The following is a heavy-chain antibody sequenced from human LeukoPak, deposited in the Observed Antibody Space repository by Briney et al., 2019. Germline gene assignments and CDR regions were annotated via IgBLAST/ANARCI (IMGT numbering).Heavy chain of an antibody. CDR3: AKAVTAILPLYYYYYMDV. Sequence: PGRSLRLSCAASGFTFSSYGMHWVRQAPGKGLEWVAVIWYDGSNKYYADSVKGRFTISRDNSKNTLYLQMNSLRTEDTAVYYCAKAVTAILPLYYYYYMDVWGKGTTVTVSS. CDR2: IWYDGSNK. J-gene: IGHJ6*03. V-gene: IGHV3-33*06. D-gene: IGHD2-21*02. CDR1: GFTFSSYG.